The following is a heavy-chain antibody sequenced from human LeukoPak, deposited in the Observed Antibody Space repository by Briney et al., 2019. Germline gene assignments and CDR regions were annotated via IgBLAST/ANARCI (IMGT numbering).Heavy chain of an antibody. J-gene: IGHJ5*02. CDR3: ARLAEVGITGSGWFDP. V-gene: IGHV4-4*02. CDR2: IYHSGST. Sequence: SETLSLTCAVSGGSISSSNWWSWVRQPPGKGLEWIGEIYHSGSTKYNPSLKSRVTISVDTSKNQFSLMLTSVTAADTAVHFCARLAEVGITGSGWFDPWGQGILVTVSS. CDR1: GGSISSSNW. D-gene: IGHD1-26*01.